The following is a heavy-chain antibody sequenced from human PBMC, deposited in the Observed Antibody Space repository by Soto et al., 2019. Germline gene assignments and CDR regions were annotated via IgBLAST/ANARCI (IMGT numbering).Heavy chain of an antibody. CDR3: ARDRQQLGLFDY. CDR2: IWYDGSNK. Sequence: QVQLVESGGGVVQPGRSLRLSCAASGFTFSSYGMHWVRQAPGKGLEWVAVIWYDGSNKYYADSVKGRFTISRDNSKNTRYLQMNSLRAEDTAVYDWARDRQQLGLFDYWGQGTLVTVSS. J-gene: IGHJ4*02. V-gene: IGHV3-33*01. CDR1: GFTFSSYG. D-gene: IGHD6-13*01.